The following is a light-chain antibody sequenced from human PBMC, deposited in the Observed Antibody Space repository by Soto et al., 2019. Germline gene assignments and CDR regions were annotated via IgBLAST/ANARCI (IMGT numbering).Light chain of an antibody. V-gene: IGLV1-44*01. Sequence: QSVLTQPPSASGTPGQRVSISCSGSNSNIGSNTVNWYQQVPGAAPKLLIYSNNQRPSGVTDRFSASKSATSASVAISGLQSEDEADYYCASWDDSLNGVVFGGGTKLTVL. J-gene: IGLJ2*01. CDR2: SNN. CDR3: ASWDDSLNGVV. CDR1: NSNIGSNT.